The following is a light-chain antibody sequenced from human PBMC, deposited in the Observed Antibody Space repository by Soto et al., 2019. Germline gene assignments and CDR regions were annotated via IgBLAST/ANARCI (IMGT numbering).Light chain of an antibody. J-gene: IGKJ1*01. CDR2: DSS. V-gene: IGKV3-20*01. CDR3: QQYYVSPQS. Sequence: EIVLTQSPGTLSLSPGEGDTRYCRASQALSDTNLAWYQQKPGQAPSLLLYDSSMRAPGVPQRFSGSGSGTEFTLTISRVEPDDFAVYDCQQYYVSPQSFGLGSSVEI. CDR1: QALSDTN.